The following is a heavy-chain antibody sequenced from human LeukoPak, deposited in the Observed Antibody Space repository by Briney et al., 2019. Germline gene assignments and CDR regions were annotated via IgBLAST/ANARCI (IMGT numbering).Heavy chain of an antibody. D-gene: IGHD3-22*01. V-gene: IGHV3-23*01. CDR2: ITGNGGNT. J-gene: IGHJ4*02. Sequence: GGSLRLSCAASGFTFSSYAMIWVRHAPGKGLEWVSVITGNGGNTYYADSVKGRFTISRDNSKNTLYLQMNSLRAEDTAVYYCAKRHDVSGPTGYFDYWGQGTLVTVSS. CDR1: GFTFSSYA. CDR3: AKRHDVSGPTGYFDY.